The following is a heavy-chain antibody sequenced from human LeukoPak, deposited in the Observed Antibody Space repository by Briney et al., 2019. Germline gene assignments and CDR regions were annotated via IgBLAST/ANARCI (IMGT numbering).Heavy chain of an antibody. CDR1: GFTFSSYA. V-gene: IGHV3-30*04. Sequence: GGSLRLSCAASGFTFSSYAMHWVRQAPGKGLEWVAVISYDGSNKYYADSVKGRFTISRDNSKNTLYLQMNSLRAEDTAVYYCVKGKAAAVNDAFDIWGQGTMVTVSS. D-gene: IGHD6-13*01. J-gene: IGHJ3*02. CDR3: VKGKAAAVNDAFDI. CDR2: ISYDGSNK.